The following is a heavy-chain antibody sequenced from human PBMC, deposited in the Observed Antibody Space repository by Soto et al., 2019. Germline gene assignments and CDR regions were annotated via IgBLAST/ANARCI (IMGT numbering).Heavy chain of an antibody. J-gene: IGHJ4*02. CDR1: GFTFSRYD. D-gene: IGHD3-3*01. CDR2: ISYDGSNK. CDR3: ARADYDFWSGYCDY. V-gene: IGHV3-30-3*01. Sequence: PVGSLRLSCAASGFTFSRYDMFGVRQAPGKGLEWVAVISYDGSNKYYADSVKGRFTISRDNSKNTLYLQMNSLRAEDTAVYYCARADYDFWSGYCDYWGQGT.